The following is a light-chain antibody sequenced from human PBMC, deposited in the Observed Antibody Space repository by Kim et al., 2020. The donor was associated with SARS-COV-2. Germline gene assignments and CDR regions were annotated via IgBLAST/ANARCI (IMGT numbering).Light chain of an antibody. CDR1: QSISTY. CDR3: QQYNDWPPVDT. CDR2: GAS. J-gene: IGKJ2*01. V-gene: IGKV3-15*01. Sequence: EIVMTQSPATLSVSPGERATLSYRASQSISTYLAWYQQKPGQAPRLLIYGASTRATGVPARFSASGSGTEFTLTISSLQSEDFARYYCQQYNDWPPVDTFGQGTKLEI.